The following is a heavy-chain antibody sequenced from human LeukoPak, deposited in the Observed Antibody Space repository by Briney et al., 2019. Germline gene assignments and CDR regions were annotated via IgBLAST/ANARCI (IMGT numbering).Heavy chain of an antibody. D-gene: IGHD2-2*01. V-gene: IGHV3-23*01. CDR2: ISGSGGGT. Sequence: GGSLRLSCAASGFTFSSYAMSWVRQAPGKGLEWVSAISGSGGGTYYADSVKGRFTISRDNSKNTLYLQMNSLRAEDTAVYYCAKGTLDIVVVPAAPKVYYFDYWGQGTLVTVSS. J-gene: IGHJ4*02. CDR1: GFTFSSYA. CDR3: AKGTLDIVVVPAAPKVYYFDY.